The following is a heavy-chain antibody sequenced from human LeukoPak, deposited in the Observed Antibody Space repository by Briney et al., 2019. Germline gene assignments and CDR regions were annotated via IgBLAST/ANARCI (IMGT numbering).Heavy chain of an antibody. Sequence: XMGXXIPIFGTANYAQKFQGRVTITADESTSTAYMELSSLRSEDTAVYYCARGGLYCSGGSCLRFDPWGQGTLVTVSS. CDR3: ARGGLYCSGGSCLRFDP. J-gene: IGHJ5*02. CDR2: XIPIFGTA. V-gene: IGHV1-69*01. D-gene: IGHD2-15*01.